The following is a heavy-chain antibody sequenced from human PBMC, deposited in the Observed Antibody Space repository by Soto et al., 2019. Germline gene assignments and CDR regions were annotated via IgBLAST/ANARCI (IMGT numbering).Heavy chain of an antibody. CDR1: GYTFTSYG. V-gene: IGHV1-18*01. D-gene: IGHD3-10*01. CDR2: ISAYNGNT. CDR3: ARSITMVRGVISGPHALDP. J-gene: IGHJ5*02. Sequence: ASVKVSCKASGYTFTSYGISWVRQAPGRGLEWMGWISAYNGNTNYAQKLQGRVTMTTDTSTSTAYMELRSLRSDDTAVYYCARSITMVRGVISGPHALDPWGQGTLVTVSS.